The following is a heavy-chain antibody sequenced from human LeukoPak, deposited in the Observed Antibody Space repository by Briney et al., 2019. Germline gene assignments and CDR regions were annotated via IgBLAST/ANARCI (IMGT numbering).Heavy chain of an antibody. V-gene: IGHV1-18*01. D-gene: IGHD2-15*01. CDR3: ASSFGGFTFDY. Sequence: ASVRVSCKASGYTFTSYGISWVRQAPGQGLEWMGWISAYNGNANYAQKLQGRVTMTTDTSTSTAYMELRSLRSDDTAVYYCASSFGGFTFDYWGQGTLVTVSS. CDR1: GYTFTSYG. J-gene: IGHJ4*02. CDR2: ISAYNGNA.